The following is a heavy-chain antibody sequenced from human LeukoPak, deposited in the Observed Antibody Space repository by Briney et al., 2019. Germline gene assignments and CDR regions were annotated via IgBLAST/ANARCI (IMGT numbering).Heavy chain of an antibody. J-gene: IGHJ4*02. CDR2: INHSGST. D-gene: IGHD3-10*01. CDR1: GGSFSGYY. V-gene: IGHV4-34*01. Sequence: SETLSLTCAVYGGSFSGYYWSWIRQPPGKGLEWIGEINHSGSTNYNPSLKSRVTISVDTSKNQFSLKLSSVTAADTAVYYCARRKLWFGGAYYFDYWGQGTLVTVSS. CDR3: ARRKLWFGGAYYFDY.